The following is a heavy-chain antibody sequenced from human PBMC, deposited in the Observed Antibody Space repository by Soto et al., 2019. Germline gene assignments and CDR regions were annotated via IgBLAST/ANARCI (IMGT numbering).Heavy chain of an antibody. CDR2: ISYSGST. Sequence: SATRSLTCTVSGGSIRSYYWSWIRQPPGKGLEWVGHISYSGSTNYNPSLKSRVTMSVDTSKNQFSLRLSSVTAADTAVYFCATNGDYYDSSGPKYFRHWGQGTLVTVSS. V-gene: IGHV4-59*12. CDR3: ATNGDYYDSSGPKYFRH. D-gene: IGHD3-22*01. CDR1: GGSIRSYY. J-gene: IGHJ1*01.